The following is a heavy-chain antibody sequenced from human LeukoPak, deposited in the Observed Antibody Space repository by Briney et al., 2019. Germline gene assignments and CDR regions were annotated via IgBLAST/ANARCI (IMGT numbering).Heavy chain of an antibody. D-gene: IGHD3-10*01. Sequence: PRGSLRLSFATTGFTFSSYAMHWGRQAQGKGLEWVAVISYDGRNKNYADSVKGRFTISRDNSKNTLYLQMNSLRAEDTAVYYCAREPVLLWFGEHQYYFDYWGQGTLVTVSS. V-gene: IGHV3-30*04. CDR2: ISYDGRNK. J-gene: IGHJ4*02. CDR1: GFTFSSYA. CDR3: AREPVLLWFGEHQYYFDY.